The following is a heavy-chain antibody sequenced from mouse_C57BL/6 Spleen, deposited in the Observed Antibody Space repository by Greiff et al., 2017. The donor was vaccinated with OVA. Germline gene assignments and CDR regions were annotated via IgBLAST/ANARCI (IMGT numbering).Heavy chain of an antibody. CDR3: AITSLGRDY. V-gene: IGHV1-50*01. CDR2: LDPSDSSP. J-gene: IGHJ4*01. CDR1: GYTFTSYW. D-gene: IGHD1-1*01. Sequence: QVQLQQPGAELVKPGASVKLSCKASGYTFTSYWMQWVKQRPGQGLEWIGELDPSDSSPNSHQQFKGKATLTVDKSSSTAYMPVSSLTYEDSAVSYCAITSLGRDYWGQGTSVTVSS.